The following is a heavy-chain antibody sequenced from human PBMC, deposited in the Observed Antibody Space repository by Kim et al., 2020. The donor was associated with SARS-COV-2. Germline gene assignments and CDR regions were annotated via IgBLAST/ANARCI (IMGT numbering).Heavy chain of an antibody. D-gene: IGHD3-3*01. CDR2: INHSGST. V-gene: IGHV4-34*01. CDR3: ARGPQGIFGVVRLYYYYGMDV. J-gene: IGHJ6*02. CDR1: GGSFSGYY. Sequence: SETLSLTCAVYGGSFSGYYWSWIRQPPGKGLEWIGEINHSGSTNYNPSLKSRVTISVDTSKNQFSLKLSSVTAADTAVYYCARGPQGIFGVVRLYYYYGMDVWGQGTTVTVSS.